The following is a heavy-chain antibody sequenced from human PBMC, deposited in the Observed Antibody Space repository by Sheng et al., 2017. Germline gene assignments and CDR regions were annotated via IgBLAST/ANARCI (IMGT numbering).Heavy chain of an antibody. Sequence: EVQLLESGGGLVQPGGSLRLSCAASGFTFSSYAMSWVRQAPGKGLEWVSAISGSGGSTYYADSVKGRFTISRDNSKNTLYLQMNSLRAEDTAVYYCAKESSYDSSGYYANYFDYWGQGTLVTVSS. V-gene: IGHV3-23*01. CDR1: GFTFSSYA. CDR2: ISGSGGST. D-gene: IGHD3-22*01. CDR3: AKESSYDSSGYYANYFDY. J-gene: IGHJ4*02.